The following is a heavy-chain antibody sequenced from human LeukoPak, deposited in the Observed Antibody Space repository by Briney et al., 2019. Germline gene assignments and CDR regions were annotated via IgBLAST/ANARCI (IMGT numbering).Heavy chain of an antibody. D-gene: IGHD3-10*01. CDR2: ISYDGSNK. J-gene: IGHJ6*02. CDR1: GFTFSSYA. CDR3: AKAPGKPYYYGMDV. Sequence: GRSLRLSCAASGFTFSSYAMLWVRQAPGKGLEWVAVISYDGSNKYYADSVKGRFTISRDNSKNTLYLQMNSLRAEDTAVYYCAKAPGKPYYYGMDVWGQGTTVTVSS. V-gene: IGHV3-30*04.